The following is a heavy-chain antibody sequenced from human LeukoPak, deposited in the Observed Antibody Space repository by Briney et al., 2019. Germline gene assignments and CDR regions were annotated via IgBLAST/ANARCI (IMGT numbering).Heavy chain of an antibody. J-gene: IGHJ4*02. CDR1: GFSFSGHW. Sequence: GGSLRLSCTASGFSFSGHWMHWARQLPGKGLEWVANIKQDGSEKYYVDSVKGRFTISRDNAKNSLYLQMNSLRAEDTAVYYCARDGNWNDYLDYWGQGTLVTVSS. D-gene: IGHD1-1*01. CDR2: IKQDGSEK. CDR3: ARDGNWNDYLDY. V-gene: IGHV3-7*03.